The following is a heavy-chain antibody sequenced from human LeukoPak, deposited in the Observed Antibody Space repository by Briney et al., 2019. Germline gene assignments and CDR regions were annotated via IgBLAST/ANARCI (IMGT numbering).Heavy chain of an antibody. CDR3: ARQTLSSGWYLDH. V-gene: IGHV1-69*06. D-gene: IGHD6-19*01. Sequence: SVKVSFKASGGTFSSYAISWVRQAPGQGGEWMGGIIPIFGTANYAQKFQGRVTITADKSTSTAYMELSSLRSEDTAVYYCARQTLSSGWYLDHWGQGTLVTVSS. CDR1: GGTFSSYA. CDR2: IIPIFGTA. J-gene: IGHJ4*02.